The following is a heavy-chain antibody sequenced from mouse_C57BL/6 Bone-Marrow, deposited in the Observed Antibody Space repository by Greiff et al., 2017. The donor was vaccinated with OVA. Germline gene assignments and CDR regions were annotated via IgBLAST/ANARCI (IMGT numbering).Heavy chain of an antibody. V-gene: IGHV15-2*01. CDR2: ILPSIGRT. CDR3: ARKDPYYGSSYWYFDV. Sequence: VKLQESGSELRSPGSSVKLSCKDFDSEVFPIAYMSWVRQKPGHGFEWIGGILPSIGRTIYGEKFEDKATLDADTLSNTAYLELNSLTSEDSAIYYCARKDPYYGSSYWYFDVWGTGTTVTVSS. J-gene: IGHJ1*03. D-gene: IGHD1-1*01. CDR1: DSEVFPIAY.